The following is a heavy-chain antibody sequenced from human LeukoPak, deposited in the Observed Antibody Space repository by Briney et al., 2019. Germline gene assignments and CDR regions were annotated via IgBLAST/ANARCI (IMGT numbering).Heavy chain of an antibody. J-gene: IGHJ4*02. CDR3: ARDPGTAAAGVSDDY. CDR1: GFTFSSYS. CDR2: ISSSSSYI. D-gene: IGHD6-13*01. Sequence: PGGSLRLSCAASGFTFSSYSMNWVRQAPGKGLEWVSSISSSSSYIYYADSVKGRFTISRDNAKNSLYLQMNSLRAEDTAVYYCARDPGTAAAGVSDDYWGQGTLVTVSS. V-gene: IGHV3-21*01.